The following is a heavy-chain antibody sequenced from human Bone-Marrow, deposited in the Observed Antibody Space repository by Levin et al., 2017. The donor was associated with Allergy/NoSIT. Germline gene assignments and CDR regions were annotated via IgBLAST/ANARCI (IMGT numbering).Heavy chain of an antibody. V-gene: IGHV3-33*01. CDR3: ASTTFGVGIHYYYSYGMNV. CDR1: GFTFSNYG. J-gene: IGHJ6*02. D-gene: IGHD2/OR15-2a*01. CDR2: IWNDGRIE. Sequence: GESLKISCAASGFTFSNYGMHWVRQAPGKGLEWVALIWNDGRIENYADSVKGRFTISRDNSKNTLYLQMNSLRGEDTGVYYCASTTFGVGIHYYYSYGMNVWGQGTTVTVSS.